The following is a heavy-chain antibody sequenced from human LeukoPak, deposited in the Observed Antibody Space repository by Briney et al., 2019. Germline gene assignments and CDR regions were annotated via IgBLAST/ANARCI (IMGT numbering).Heavy chain of an antibody. J-gene: IGHJ4*02. CDR3: VKDNSLDY. V-gene: IGHV3-30*02. CDR2: IRYDGNVK. CDR1: GFTFSDHY. D-gene: IGHD4-23*01. Sequence: GGSLRLSCAASGFTFSDHYMDWVRQSPGKGLEWVAFIRYDGNVKFYADSMKGRFTISRDNSKNTLYLHINSLRAEDTALYYCVKDNSLDYWGQGTLVIVSS.